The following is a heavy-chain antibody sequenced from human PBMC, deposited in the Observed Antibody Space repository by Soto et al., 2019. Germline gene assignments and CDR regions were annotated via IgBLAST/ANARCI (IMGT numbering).Heavy chain of an antibody. Sequence: GGSLRLSCAASGFTFSDYGMHWVRQAPGKGLEWVASLYYDGSNKQYADSVKGRFTISRDDAKNTLYLQMNSLRAEDTAVYNCARDWVPFTWGQGTLVTVSS. CDR1: GFTFSDYG. CDR3: ARDWVPFT. CDR2: LYYDGSNK. V-gene: IGHV3-33*01. J-gene: IGHJ5*02. D-gene: IGHD3-16*01.